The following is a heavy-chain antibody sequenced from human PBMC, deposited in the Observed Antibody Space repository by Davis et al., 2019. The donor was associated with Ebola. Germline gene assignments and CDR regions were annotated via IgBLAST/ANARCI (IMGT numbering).Heavy chain of an antibody. D-gene: IGHD2-15*01. CDR3: ARGGLLFWLDL. CDR1: GYTFSNYG. V-gene: IGHV1-18*01. Sequence: AASVKVSCKASGYTFSNYGINWVRRAPGRGLEWMGWISGYNRNTNLAQNFQSRVTLTTDTSTNTASMELKFLRSDDTAVYYCARGGLLFWLDLWGQGTVVSVSS. CDR2: ISGYNRNT. J-gene: IGHJ5*02.